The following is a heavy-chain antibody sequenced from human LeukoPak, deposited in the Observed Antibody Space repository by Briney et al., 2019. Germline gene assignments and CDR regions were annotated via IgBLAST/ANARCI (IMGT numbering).Heavy chain of an antibody. V-gene: IGHV1-2*02. CDR2: INPNSGGT. CDR3: ARDRAGLSPHFGCYY. CDR1: GYSFTGYY. Sequence: ASVKVSCKASGYSFTGYYIHWVRQAPGQGLEWMGWINPNSGGTNYAQKFQGRVTITADESTSTAYMELSSLRSEDTAVYYCARDRAGLSPHFGCYYWGQGTLVTVSS. J-gene: IGHJ4*02. D-gene: IGHD3-10*01.